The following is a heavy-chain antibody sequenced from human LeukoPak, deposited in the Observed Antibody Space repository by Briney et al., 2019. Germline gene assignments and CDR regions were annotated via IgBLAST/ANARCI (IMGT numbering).Heavy chain of an antibody. J-gene: IGHJ6*04. CDR2: ISAYNGNT. CDR1: GYTFTSYS. CDR3: ARDVVVVPAAMIDIDYYGMDV. V-gene: IGHV1-18*04. D-gene: IGHD2-2*01. Sequence: ASVKVSCKASGYTFTSYSISWVRQAPGQGLEWMGWISAYNGNTNYAQKLQGRVTMTTDTSTGTAYMELSSLRSDDTAVYYCARDVVVVPAAMIDIDYYGMDVWGKGTTVTVSS.